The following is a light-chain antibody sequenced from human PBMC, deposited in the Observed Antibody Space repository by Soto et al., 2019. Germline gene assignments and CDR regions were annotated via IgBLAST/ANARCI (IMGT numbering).Light chain of an antibody. CDR1: QSLVDSDGNTY. Sequence: DVVMTQSPLSLPVTVGQPASISCRSNQSLVDSDGNTYLCWLQQRPGQSPRRLIYKVSSRDSGVPDRFSGRGSGTDFTLQISSVEAEDVGVYYCMQGTHWPRTFGQGTNLEIK. V-gene: IGKV2-30*01. CDR2: KVS. CDR3: MQGTHWPRT. J-gene: IGKJ2*01.